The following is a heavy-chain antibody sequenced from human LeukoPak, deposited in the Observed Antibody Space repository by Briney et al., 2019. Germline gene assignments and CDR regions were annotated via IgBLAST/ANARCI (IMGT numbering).Heavy chain of an antibody. V-gene: IGHV3-48*03. D-gene: IGHD6-13*01. CDR3: ARVPRYSSHLDY. Sequence: PGGSLRLSCAASGFTFSSFEMSWVRQAPGKGLEWISYISSSGSGSTIYYADSGKRRFTISRDTAKNSLYLYMDSLRVEDTVVDHCARVPRYSSHLDYRGQGTMVTVS. CDR1: GFTFSSFE. CDR2: ISSSGSGSTI. J-gene: IGHJ4*02.